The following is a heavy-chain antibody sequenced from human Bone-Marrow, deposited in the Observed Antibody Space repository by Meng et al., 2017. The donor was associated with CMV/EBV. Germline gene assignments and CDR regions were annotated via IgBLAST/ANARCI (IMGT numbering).Heavy chain of an antibody. CDR1: GFTVSSNE. V-gene: IGHV3-38-3*01. J-gene: IGHJ6*02. CDR2: ISGGST. Sequence: GESLKISCAASGFTVSSNEMSWVRQAPGKGLEWVSSISGGSTYYADSRKGRFTISRDNSKNTLHLQMNSLRAEDTAVYYCAKKYDFWSGYLGIHPYYYYYGMDVWGQGTTVTVSS. D-gene: IGHD3-3*01. CDR3: AKKYDFWSGYLGIHPYYYYYGMDV.